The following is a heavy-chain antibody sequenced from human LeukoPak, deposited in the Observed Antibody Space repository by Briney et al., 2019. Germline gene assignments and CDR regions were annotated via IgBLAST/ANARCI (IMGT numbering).Heavy chain of an antibody. V-gene: IGHV1-18*01. CDR1: GYTYTTYG. CDR3: ARQAACSSIRCPIDY. CDR2: ISAYNGNT. D-gene: IGHD2-2*01. J-gene: IGHJ4*02. Sequence: ASVKVSRKASGYTYTTYGITWVRQAPGQGLEWMGWISAYNGNTNYAQKFQGRLTITTDTTTRTAYMELRSLRFDDTAVYYCARQAACSSIRCPIDYWGQGTLVTVSS.